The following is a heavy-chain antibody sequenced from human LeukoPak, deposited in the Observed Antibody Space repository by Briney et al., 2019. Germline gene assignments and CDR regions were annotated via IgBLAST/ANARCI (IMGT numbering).Heavy chain of an antibody. CDR1: GFTFSSCG. CDR2: ISYDGSNK. CDR3: ARDTSRRYDY. Sequence: GGSLRLSCAASGFTFSSCGMHWVRQAPGKGLEWVAIISYDGSNKYYADSVKGRFTISRDNSKNTLYLQMNSLRAEDTAVYYCARDTSRRYDYWGQGTLVTVSS. J-gene: IGHJ4*02. D-gene: IGHD2-2*01. V-gene: IGHV3-30*03.